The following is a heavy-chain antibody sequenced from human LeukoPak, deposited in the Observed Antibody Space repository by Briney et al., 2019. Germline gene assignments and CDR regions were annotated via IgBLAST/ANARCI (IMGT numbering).Heavy chain of an antibody. J-gene: IGHJ4*02. CDR2: IDHSGNT. CDR3: ARVKGGYYQSDY. CDR1: GYSISSAYY. V-gene: IGHV4-38-2*02. Sequence: PSETLSLTCTVSGYSISSAYYWGWIRQPPGKELEWIGSIDHSGNTFYNPSLKSRVTISVDTSKNQFSLKLSSVTAADAAVYYCARVKGGYYQSDYWGQGTLVTVSS. D-gene: IGHD3-22*01.